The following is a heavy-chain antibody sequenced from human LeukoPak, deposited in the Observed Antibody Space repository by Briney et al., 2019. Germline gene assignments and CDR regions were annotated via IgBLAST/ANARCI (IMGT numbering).Heavy chain of an antibody. Sequence: PGKPLRLSCAASGFTFSSGMHWVRQAPGKGLEWVAVISYDGNHKYYGDSVKGRFTISRDNSRNTLYLQMDSLKTEDTAVYFCAKGELHFNTCSFDYWGQGTLVTVSS. CDR3: AKGELHFNTCSFDY. V-gene: IGHV3-30*18. CDR1: GFTFSSG. J-gene: IGHJ4*02. D-gene: IGHD1-26*01. CDR2: ISYDGNHK.